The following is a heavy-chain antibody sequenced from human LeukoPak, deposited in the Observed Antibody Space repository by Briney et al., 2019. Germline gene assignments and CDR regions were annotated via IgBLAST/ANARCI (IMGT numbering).Heavy chain of an antibody. D-gene: IGHD3-10*01. CDR3: ARDYDYYGSGSYALNFDY. CDR2: IKQDGSEK. J-gene: IGHJ4*02. CDR1: GFAFSSYW. Sequence: PGGSLRLSCAASGFAFSSYWKSWVRQAPGKGLEWVANIKQDGSEKYYVDSVKGRFTISRDNAKNSLYLQMNSLRAEDTAVYYCARDYDYYGSGSYALNFDYWGQGTLVTVSS. V-gene: IGHV3-7*01.